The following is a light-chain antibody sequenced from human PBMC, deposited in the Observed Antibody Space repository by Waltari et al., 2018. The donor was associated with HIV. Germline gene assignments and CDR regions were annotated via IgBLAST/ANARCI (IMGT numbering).Light chain of an antibody. CDR2: RND. J-gene: IGLJ3*02. CDR3: ATWDDSLSGWV. V-gene: IGLV1-47*01. Sequence: QSVLTQPPSASGTPGPRVTISCSGSRSNLGKNFIYWYQQFPGTAPKLLIYRNDQRPSGVPDRFSGSKSGTSASLAISGLRSEDEADYYCATWDDSLSGWVFGGGTKLTVL. CDR1: RSNLGKNF.